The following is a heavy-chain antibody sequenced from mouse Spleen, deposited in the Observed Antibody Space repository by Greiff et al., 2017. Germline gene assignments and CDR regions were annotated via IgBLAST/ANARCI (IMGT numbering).Heavy chain of an antibody. J-gene: IGHJ3*01. CDR2: IYPGSGNT. D-gene: IGHD2-14*01. V-gene: IGHV1-63*01. CDR3: AYYRYDEAWFAY. Sequence: VKLMESGAELVRPGTSVKISCKASGYAFTNYWLGWVKQRPGHGLEWIGDIYPGSGNTYYNEKFKGKATLTADKSSSTAYMQLSSLTSEDSAVYFCAYYRYDEAWFAYWGQGTLVTVSA. CDR1: GYAFTNYW.